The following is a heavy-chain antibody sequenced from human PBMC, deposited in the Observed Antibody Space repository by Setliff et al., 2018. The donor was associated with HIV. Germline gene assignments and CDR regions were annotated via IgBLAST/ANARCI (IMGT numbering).Heavy chain of an antibody. Sequence: LSLTCTVSGGSMSGLYWSWMRQRPGRGLEWIGYVYYSGSTKYNPSLQSRVTISIDTSKSQFSLSLSSVTAADSALYYCARVTAAPGYYLEDWGQGTLVTVSS. J-gene: IGHJ4*02. CDR3: ARVTAAPGYYLED. CDR2: VYYSGST. CDR1: GGSMSGLY. D-gene: IGHD6-13*01. V-gene: IGHV4-59*11.